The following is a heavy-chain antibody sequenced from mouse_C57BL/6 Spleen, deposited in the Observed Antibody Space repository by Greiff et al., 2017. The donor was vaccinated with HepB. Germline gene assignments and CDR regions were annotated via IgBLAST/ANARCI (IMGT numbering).Heavy chain of an antibody. CDR3: AGVSYGIYAMDY. CDR1: GYTFTGYW. Sequence: QVQLQQSGAELMKPGASVKLSCKATGYTFTGYWIEWVKQRPGHGLEWIGEVLPGSGSTNYNEKFKGKATFTADTSSNTAYMQLSGLTTEDSAVYCYAGVSYGIYAMDYWGQGTSVTVSS. V-gene: IGHV1-9*01. CDR2: VLPGSGST. J-gene: IGHJ4*01. D-gene: IGHD2-1*01.